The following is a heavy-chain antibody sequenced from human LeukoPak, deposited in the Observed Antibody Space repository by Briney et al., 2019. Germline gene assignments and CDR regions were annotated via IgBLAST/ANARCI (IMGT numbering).Heavy chain of an antibody. CDR2: INPIFGTA. CDR1: GGTFSSYD. V-gene: IGHV1-69*05. CDR3: ASPIIAAAGTGYFQH. D-gene: IGHD6-13*01. Sequence: ASVKVSCKSSGGTFSSYDTSWVRQAPGQGLEWMGGINPIFGTANYAQKFQGRVTITTDESTTTAYMELSSLRSEDTAVYYCASPIIAAAGTGYFQHWGQGTLVTVSS. J-gene: IGHJ1*01.